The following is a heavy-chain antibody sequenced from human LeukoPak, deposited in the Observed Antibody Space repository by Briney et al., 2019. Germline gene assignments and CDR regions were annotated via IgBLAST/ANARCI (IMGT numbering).Heavy chain of an antibody. CDR1: GGSISSYY. D-gene: IGHD6-19*01. Sequence: SETLSLTCTVSGGSISSYYWSWIRQPPGKGLEWIGYIYYSGSTYYNPSLKSRVTISVDTSKNQFSLKLSSVTAADTAVYYCARQYSSGWYPRGEVFDYWGQGTLVTVSS. J-gene: IGHJ4*02. V-gene: IGHV4-59*08. CDR2: IYYSGST. CDR3: ARQYSSGWYPRGEVFDY.